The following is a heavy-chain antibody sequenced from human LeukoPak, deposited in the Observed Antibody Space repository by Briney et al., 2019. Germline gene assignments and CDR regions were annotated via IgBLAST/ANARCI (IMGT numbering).Heavy chain of an antibody. J-gene: IGHJ6*04. D-gene: IGHD3-10*02. CDR2: ISSSGSTI. CDR3: AELGITMIGGV. V-gene: IGHV3-48*03. CDR1: GFTFSTFA. Sequence: GGSLRLSCAASGFTFSTFAMIWVRQPPGKGLEWVSYISSSGSTIYYADSVKGRLTISRDNAKNSLYLQMNSLRAEDTAVYYCAELGITMIGGVWGKGTTVTISS.